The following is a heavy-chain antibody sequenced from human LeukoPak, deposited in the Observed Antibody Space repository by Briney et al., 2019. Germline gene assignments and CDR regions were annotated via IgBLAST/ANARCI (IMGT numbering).Heavy chain of an antibody. J-gene: IGHJ4*02. CDR1: GYTFSGHW. D-gene: IGHD1-26*01. CDR2: INPNSGGT. V-gene: IGHV1-2*02. CDR3: ARPKVGMTSIDY. Sequence: ASVKVSCKASGYTFSGHWLQWVRQAPGQGLEWMGWINPNSGGTNYAQKFQGRVTMTRDTSISTAYMELSSLRSDDTAVYYCARPKVGMTSIDYWGQGALVTVSS.